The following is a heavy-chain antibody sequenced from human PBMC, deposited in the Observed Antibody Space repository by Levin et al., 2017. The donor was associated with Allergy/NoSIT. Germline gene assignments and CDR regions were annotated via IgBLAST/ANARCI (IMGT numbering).Heavy chain of an antibody. CDR3: ARVKPLWAGPYYYDYGMDV. J-gene: IGHJ6*02. D-gene: IGHD6-19*01. CDR1: GYTFTSYG. CDR2: ISAYNGNT. V-gene: IGHV1-18*01. Sequence: VASVKVSCKASGYTFTSYGISWVRQAPGQGLEWMGWISAYNGNTNYAQKLQGRVTMTTDTSTSTAYMELRSLRSDDTAVYYCARVKPLWAGPYYYDYGMDVWGQGTTVTVSS.